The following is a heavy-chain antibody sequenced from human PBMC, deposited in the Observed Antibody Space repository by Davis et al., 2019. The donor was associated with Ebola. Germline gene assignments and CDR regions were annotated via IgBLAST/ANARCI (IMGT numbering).Heavy chain of an antibody. CDR1: GYTFTSYY. V-gene: IGHV1-46*01. D-gene: IGHD5-18*01. Sequence: AASVKVSCKASGYTFTSYYMHWVRQAPGQGLEWMGIINPSGGSTRYALQFQGRVTMTRDTSTSTVYMELSSLRSEDTAVYYCARVAQWFADVDIAIFDYWGQGTLVTVSS. J-gene: IGHJ4*02. CDR3: ARVAQWFADVDIAIFDY. CDR2: INPSGGST.